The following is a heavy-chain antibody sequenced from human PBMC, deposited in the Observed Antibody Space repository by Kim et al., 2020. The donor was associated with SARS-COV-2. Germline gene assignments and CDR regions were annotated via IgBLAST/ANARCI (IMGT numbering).Heavy chain of an antibody. CDR2: INHSGST. V-gene: IGHV4-34*01. CDR1: GGSFSGYY. J-gene: IGHJ4*02. CDR3: ARGFAARPFDY. D-gene: IGHD6-6*01. Sequence: SETLSLTCAVYGGSFSGYYWSWIRQPPGKGLEWIGEINHSGSTNYNPSLKSRVTISVDTSKNQFSLKLSSVTAADTAVYYCARGFAARPFDYWGQGTRVT.